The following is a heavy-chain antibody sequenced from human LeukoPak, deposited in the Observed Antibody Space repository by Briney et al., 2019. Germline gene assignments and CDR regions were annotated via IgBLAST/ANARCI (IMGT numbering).Heavy chain of an antibody. CDR2: ITGTGGR. D-gene: IGHD2-15*01. Sequence: GGSLRLSCAVSGFTFSSYSVNWVRQAPGQGLEWVSIITGTGGRYYGDSVKGRFILSRDNSKNTVYMQMSSLRAEDTATYYCAKDYCRDGNCPFPFLDSWGQGTLVTVSS. J-gene: IGHJ4*02. CDR3: AKDYCRDGNCPFPFLDS. CDR1: GFTFSSYS. V-gene: IGHV3-23*01.